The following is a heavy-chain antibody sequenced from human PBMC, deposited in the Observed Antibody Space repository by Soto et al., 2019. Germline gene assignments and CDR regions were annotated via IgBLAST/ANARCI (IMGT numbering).Heavy chain of an antibody. Sequence: GESLKICCKGSGYSFTNYWIAWVRQMPGKGLEWMGLIYPGDSDTRYSPSFQGQVTISVDKSIRTAYLQWSSLKASDIAMYYCARAWYAYDILTGFYPYHFDSWGQGTQVTVSS. D-gene: IGHD3-9*01. CDR2: IYPGDSDT. CDR3: ARAWYAYDILTGFYPYHFDS. J-gene: IGHJ4*02. V-gene: IGHV5-51*01. CDR1: GYSFTNYW.